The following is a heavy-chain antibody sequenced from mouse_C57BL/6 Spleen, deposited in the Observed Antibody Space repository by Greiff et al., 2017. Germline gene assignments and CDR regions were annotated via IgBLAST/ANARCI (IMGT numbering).Heavy chain of an antibody. D-gene: IGHD2-5*01. CDR2: IDPSDSYT. CDR3: ARGYYSNYWCAY. J-gene: IGHJ3*01. Sequence: QVQLKQPGAELVKPGASVKLSCKASGYTFTSYWMQWVKQRPGQGLEWIGEIDPSDSYTNYNQKFKGKATLTVDTSSSTAYMQLSSLTSEDSAVYYCARGYYSNYWCAYWGQGTLVTVSA. CDR1: GYTFTSYW. V-gene: IGHV1-50*01.